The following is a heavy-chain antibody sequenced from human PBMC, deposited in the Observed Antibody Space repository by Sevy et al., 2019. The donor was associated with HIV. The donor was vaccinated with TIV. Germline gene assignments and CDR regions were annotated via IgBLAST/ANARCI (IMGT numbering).Heavy chain of an antibody. J-gene: IGHJ4*02. V-gene: IGHV5-51*01. D-gene: IGHD3-22*01. CDR2: IYPGDSDT. Sequence: GESLKISCKGSGYSFTSYWIGWVRQMPGKGLEWMGIIYPGDSDTRYSPSFQGQVTISADKSISTAYLQCGSLKASDTAMYYCARLPYYYESSGYGFDYWGQGTLVTVSS. CDR3: ARLPYYYESSGYGFDY. CDR1: GYSFTSYW.